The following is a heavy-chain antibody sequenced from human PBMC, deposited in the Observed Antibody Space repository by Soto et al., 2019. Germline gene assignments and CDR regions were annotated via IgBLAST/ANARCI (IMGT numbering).Heavy chain of an antibody. V-gene: IGHV5-10-1*01. Sequence: PGESLKISCKGSGYSFTSYWISWVRQMPGKGLEWMGRIDPSDSYTNYSPSFQGHVTISADKSISTAYLQWSSLKASDTAMYYCGRVESSSQKPNMDVWGQGTTVTVSS. J-gene: IGHJ6*02. CDR3: GRVESSSQKPNMDV. CDR2: IDPSDSYT. CDR1: GYSFTSYW. D-gene: IGHD6-13*01.